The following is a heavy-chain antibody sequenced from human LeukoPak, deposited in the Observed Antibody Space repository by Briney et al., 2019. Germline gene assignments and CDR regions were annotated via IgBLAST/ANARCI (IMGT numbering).Heavy chain of an antibody. CDR3: ARSGGVVVPAEGPQGHYYYSYYMNV. CDR1: GFTFSTYN. D-gene: IGHD2-2*01. Sequence: RGSLRLSCAASGFTFSTYNMNWVRQAPGKGLEWVSYISSSSSTMYYADSVKGRFTISRDNAKSSLYLQMNRLRAEDTAVYYCARSGGVVVPAEGPQGHYYYSYYMNVWGKGTTVTVSS. V-gene: IGHV3-48*01. J-gene: IGHJ6*03. CDR2: ISSSSSTM.